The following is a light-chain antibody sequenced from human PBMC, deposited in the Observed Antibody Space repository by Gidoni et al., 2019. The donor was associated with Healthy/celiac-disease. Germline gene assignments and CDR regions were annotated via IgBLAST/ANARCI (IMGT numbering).Light chain of an antibody. CDR3: QQANFFPWT. CDR2: AAS. J-gene: IGKJ1*01. Sequence: DIQMTQSPSSVSASVGDRVTITCRASQGINSWLAWYQQKPGTAPKLLIYAASSLQSGVPSRFSGSGSGTDFTLTISSLQPEDFAAYYCQQANFFPWTFGQGTKVEIK. V-gene: IGKV1D-12*01. CDR1: QGINSW.